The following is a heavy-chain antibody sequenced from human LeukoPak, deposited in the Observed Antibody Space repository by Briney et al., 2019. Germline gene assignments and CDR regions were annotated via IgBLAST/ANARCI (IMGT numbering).Heavy chain of an antibody. J-gene: IGHJ6*03. CDR3: ARDTYFSSTSCFLMDV. CDR2: IYYSGST. Sequence: PSETLSLTCTVSGGSISSHYWSWIRQPPGKGLEWIGYIYYSGSTNYNPSLKSRVTISVDTSKNQFSLKLSSVTAADTAVYYCARDTYFSSTSCFLMDVWGKGTTVTVSS. CDR1: GGSISSHY. D-gene: IGHD2-2*01. V-gene: IGHV4-59*11.